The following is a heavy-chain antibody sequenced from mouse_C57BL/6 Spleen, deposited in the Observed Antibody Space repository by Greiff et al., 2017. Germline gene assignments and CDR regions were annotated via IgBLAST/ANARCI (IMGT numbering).Heavy chain of an antibody. CDR1: GYTFTSYW. J-gene: IGHJ2*01. V-gene: IGHV1-61*01. Sequence: QVQLQQPGAELVRPGSSVKLSCKASGYTFTSYWMAWVKQRPGQGLEWIGNIYPSDSETHYNQKFKDKATLTVDKSSSTAYMQLSSLTSEDSAVYYCARDSNYYYFDYWGQGTTLTVSS. CDR3: ARDSNYYYFDY. D-gene: IGHD2-5*01. CDR2: IYPSDSET.